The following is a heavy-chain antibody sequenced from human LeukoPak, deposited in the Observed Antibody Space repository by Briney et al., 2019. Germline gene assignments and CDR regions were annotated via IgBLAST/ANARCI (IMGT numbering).Heavy chain of an antibody. CDR2: IIPIFGTA. Sequence: GASVKVSCKASGGTFSSYAISWVRQAPGQGLEWMGRIIPIFGTANYAQKFQGRVTITADKSTSTAYMELSSLRSEDTAVYCCARDREAVTDLWGQGTLVTVSS. D-gene: IGHD4-11*01. CDR3: ARDREAVTDL. V-gene: IGHV1-69*06. CDR1: GGTFSSYA. J-gene: IGHJ5*02.